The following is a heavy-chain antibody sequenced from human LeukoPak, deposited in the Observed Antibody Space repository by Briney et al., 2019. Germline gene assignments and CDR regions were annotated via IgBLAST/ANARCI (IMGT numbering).Heavy chain of an antibody. CDR2: INPNSGGT. V-gene: IGHV1-2*02. CDR1: GYTLTGYY. D-gene: IGHD2-2*01. CDR3: ARGRCSRRSCYLFDY. Sequence: ASVKVSCKAAGYTLTGYYMHWVRQAPGQGLEWMGWINPNSGGTSYAQKFQGRVTMTRDTSISTAYMELSRLRSDDTAVYYCARGRCSRRSCYLFDYWGQGTLVTVSS. J-gene: IGHJ4*02.